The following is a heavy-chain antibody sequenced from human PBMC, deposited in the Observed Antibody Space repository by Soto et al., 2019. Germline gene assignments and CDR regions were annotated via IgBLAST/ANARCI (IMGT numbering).Heavy chain of an antibody. J-gene: IGHJ4*02. CDR1: GFTFSSYA. CDR3: ARDAYYDESSGYFDY. CDR2: TSSSSYI. Sequence: GGSLRLSCAASGFTFSSYAMSWVRQAPGKGLEWVSSTSSSSYIYYADSVKGRFTISRDNAKNSLYLQMNSLRAEDTAVYYCARDAYYDESSGYFDYSGQGTLVTVSS. V-gene: IGHV3-21*01. D-gene: IGHD3-22*01.